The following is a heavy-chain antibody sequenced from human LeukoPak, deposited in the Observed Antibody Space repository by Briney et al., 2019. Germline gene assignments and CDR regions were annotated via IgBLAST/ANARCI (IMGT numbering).Heavy chain of an antibody. V-gene: IGHV3-23*01. D-gene: IGHD6-19*01. CDR3: ANSDWDY. J-gene: IGHJ4*02. CDR1: GFTFSSYA. CDR2: ISGSGDST. Sequence: GRSLRLSCAASGFTFSSYAMSWVRQAPGKGVGWLSAISGSGDSTYSAGSVTGHFTISRDNSKNTLYLQMNSLRAEDTALYYCANSDWDYWGQGTLVTVSS.